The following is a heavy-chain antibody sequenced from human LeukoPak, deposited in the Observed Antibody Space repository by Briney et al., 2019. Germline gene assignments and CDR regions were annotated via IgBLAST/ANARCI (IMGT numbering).Heavy chain of an antibody. CDR3: AKPYYYDRSGSGVNHFDY. CDR1: GFTLSYYG. V-gene: IGHV3-30*18. Sequence: QPGRSLRLSCAASGFTLSYYGMHWVRQDPGKGLEWVAVISYEGSNKYYADSVKGRFTISRDNTKNTLYLQMNSLRAEDTAVYYCAKPYYYDRSGSGVNHFDYWGQGTLVTVSS. D-gene: IGHD3-22*01. CDR2: ISYEGSNK. J-gene: IGHJ4*02.